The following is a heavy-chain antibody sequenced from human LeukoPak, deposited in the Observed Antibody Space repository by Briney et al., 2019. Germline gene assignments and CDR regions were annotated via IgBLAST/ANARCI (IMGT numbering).Heavy chain of an antibody. J-gene: IGHJ4*02. V-gene: IGHV3-30*02. CDR2: IRSDGINK. Sequence: GGSLRLSCAASGFTFSNYGMHWVRQAPGKGLEWVAFIRSDGINKYHADSVKGRFTISRDNSKNTLYLQMNSLRAEDTAVYYCANMGGGYCSGGSCYYFDYWGQGTLVTVPS. CDR1: GFTFSNYG. D-gene: IGHD2-15*01. CDR3: ANMGGGYCSGGSCYYFDY.